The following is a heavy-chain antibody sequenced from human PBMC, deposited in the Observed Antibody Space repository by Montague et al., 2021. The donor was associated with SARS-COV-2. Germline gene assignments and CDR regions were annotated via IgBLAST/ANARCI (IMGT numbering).Heavy chain of an antibody. V-gene: IGHV4-61*02. Sequence: TLSLTCTVSGGSISSGSYYWSWLRQPAGKGLEWIGSIYTSGSTNYNPSLKSRVTISVDTSKNQFSLKLSSATAADTAEYYCARAPDVDTAMVIYYYGMDVWGQGTTVTVSS. J-gene: IGHJ6*02. CDR2: IYTSGST. CDR1: GGSISSGSYY. D-gene: IGHD5-18*01. CDR3: ARAPDVDTAMVIYYYGMDV.